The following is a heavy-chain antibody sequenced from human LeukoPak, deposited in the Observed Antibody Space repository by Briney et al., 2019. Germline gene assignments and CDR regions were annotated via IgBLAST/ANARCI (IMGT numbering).Heavy chain of an antibody. CDR2: IYDSGST. CDR3: ARVVGRYCSSTSCYIDY. D-gene: IGHD2-2*02. Sequence: SEILSLTCTVSGGSVTTYYWSWIRQPPGKGLEWIGYIYDSGSTNYNPSLKSRVTISEDTSKRQFSLRLRSVTAADTAVYYCARVVGRYCSSTSCYIDYWGQGTLVTVSS. CDR1: GGSVTTYY. V-gene: IGHV4-59*02. J-gene: IGHJ4*02.